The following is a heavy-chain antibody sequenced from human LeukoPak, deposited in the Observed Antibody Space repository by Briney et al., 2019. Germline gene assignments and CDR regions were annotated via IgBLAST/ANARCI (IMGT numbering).Heavy chain of an antibody. CDR1: GFTFSDYY. D-gene: IGHD3-10*01. J-gene: IGHJ6*02. V-gene: IGHV3-11*01. CDR3: ARDPSGGPYYYYGMDV. Sequence: GGSLRLSCAASGFTFSDYYMSWIRQAPGKGLEWVSYISSSGSTIYYADSVKGRFTISRDNAKNSLYLQMNSLRAEDTAVYYCARDPSGGPYYYYGMDVWGQGTTVTVSS. CDR2: ISSSGSTI.